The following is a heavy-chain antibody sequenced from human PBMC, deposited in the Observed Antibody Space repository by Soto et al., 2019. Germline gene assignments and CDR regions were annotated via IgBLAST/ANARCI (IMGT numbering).Heavy chain of an antibody. Sequence: QVQVVQSGAEVKRPGSSVNVSCKASGGYFNNRQTLNSYPISWVRQAPGQGLEWMGGIIPLFGTTNYAQRFQGRVTITADKSTSTTYRELNNVTSDDTAVYYCAKSWGGEIYYYYAMDVWCQGTTVTVSS. D-gene: IGHD3-16*01. CDR1: GGYFNNRQTLNSYP. CDR2: IIPLFGTT. CDR3: AKSWGGEIYYYYAMDV. J-gene: IGHJ6*02. V-gene: IGHV1-69*06.